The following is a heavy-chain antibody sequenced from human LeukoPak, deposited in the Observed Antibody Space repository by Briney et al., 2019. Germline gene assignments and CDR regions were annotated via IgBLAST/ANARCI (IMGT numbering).Heavy chain of an antibody. D-gene: IGHD3-9*01. CDR1: GFTFSGHW. CDR2: INERGTDS. CDR3: AKGPRHHILTGHYKSHCFDF. V-gene: IGHV3-74*03. Sequence: GGSLRLSCTASGFTFSGHWIHWVRHAPGMGLVWVSRINERGTDSMYAESVKGRFTISRDNAKNTVYLQMNSLRAEDTAVYYCAKGPRHHILTGHYKSHCFDFWGQGTLVTVSS. J-gene: IGHJ4*02.